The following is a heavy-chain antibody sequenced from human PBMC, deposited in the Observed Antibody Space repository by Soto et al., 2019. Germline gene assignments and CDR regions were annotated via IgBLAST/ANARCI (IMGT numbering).Heavy chain of an antibody. CDR1: GFTFSSYW. Sequence: GGSLRLSCAASGFTFSSYWMHWVRQAPGKGLVWVSRINSDGSSTSYADSVKGRFTISRDNAKNTLYLQMNSLRAEDTAVYYCARMMDGYSKGPTELVDYWGQGTLVTVSS. CDR3: ARMMDGYSKGPTELVDY. D-gene: IGHD2-15*01. V-gene: IGHV3-74*01. CDR2: INSDGSST. J-gene: IGHJ4*02.